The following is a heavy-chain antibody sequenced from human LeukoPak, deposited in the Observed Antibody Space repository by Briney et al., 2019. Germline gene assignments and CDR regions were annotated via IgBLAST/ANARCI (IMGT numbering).Heavy chain of an antibody. CDR3: ARPALGYCSSTSCYNYQYRVWFDP. D-gene: IGHD2-2*02. Sequence: SETLSLTCAVYGGSFSGYYWSWIRQPPGKGLEWIGEINHSGSTNYNPSLKSRVTISVDTSKNQFSLKLSSVTAADTAVYYCARPALGYCSSTSCYNYQYRVWFDPWGQGTLVTVSS. J-gene: IGHJ5*02. CDR1: GGSFSGYY. CDR2: INHSGST. V-gene: IGHV4-34*01.